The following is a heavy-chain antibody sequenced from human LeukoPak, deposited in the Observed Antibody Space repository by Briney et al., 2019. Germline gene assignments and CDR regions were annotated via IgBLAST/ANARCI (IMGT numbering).Heavy chain of an antibody. D-gene: IGHD6-13*01. J-gene: IGHJ4*02. CDR2: VNSDGSTT. V-gene: IGHV3-74*03. Sequence: GGSLRLSCAASGFTFSSYWIHWVRQAPGKGLAWVSRVNSDGSTTTYADSVKGRFTISRDNAKNTVYLQMNSLRAGDTGVYYCARTTYTSSRFDFWGQGTLVTVSS. CDR3: ARTTYTSSRFDF. CDR1: GFTFSSYW.